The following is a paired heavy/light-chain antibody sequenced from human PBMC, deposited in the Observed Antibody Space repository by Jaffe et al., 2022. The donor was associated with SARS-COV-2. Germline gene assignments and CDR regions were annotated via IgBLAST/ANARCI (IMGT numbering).Light chain of an antibody. CDR1: SSNIGAGYD. J-gene: IGLJ1*01. Sequence: QSVLTQPPSVSGAPGQRVTISCTGSSSNIGAGYDVHWHQQLPGTAPKPLIYGNNNRPSGVPDRFSGSKSGTSASLAITGLQAEDEADYYCQSYDNSLSAHVFGIGTKVTVL. V-gene: IGLV1-40*01. CDR2: GNN. CDR3: QSYDNSLSAHV.
Heavy chain of an antibody. CDR3: VREIEHSGRFDP. CDR2: IDPNSGGT. J-gene: IGHJ5*02. CDR1: GYTFTAYF. Sequence: QVQLVQSGAEVKKPGASVRVSCKASGYTFTAYFIHWVRQAPGQGLAWLGWIDPNSGGTNFARNFQGRVTMTRDTSISTAYMELSSLRSDDTAVYYCVREIEHSGRFDPWGQGTLVTVSS. V-gene: IGHV1-2*02. D-gene: IGHD2-15*01.